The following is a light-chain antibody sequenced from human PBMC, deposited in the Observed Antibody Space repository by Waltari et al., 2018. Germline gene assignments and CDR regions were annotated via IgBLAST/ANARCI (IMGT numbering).Light chain of an antibody. J-gene: IGKJ4*01. V-gene: IGKV3-20*01. CDR3: QQYDSSPRT. Sequence: EIVLTQSPSTLSLSPGERATLSCRASQTVSSNFFAWDQQKPGQAPRLLMYGASNRAAGIPDRFSGSGSGTDFTLTISRLEPEDFAVYYCQQYDSSPRTFGGGTKVQIK. CDR1: QTVSSNF. CDR2: GAS.